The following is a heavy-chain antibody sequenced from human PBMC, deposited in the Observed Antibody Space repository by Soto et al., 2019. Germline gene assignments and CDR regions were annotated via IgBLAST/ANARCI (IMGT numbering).Heavy chain of an antibody. CDR2: ISGNGRDT. D-gene: IGHD4-17*01. Sequence: EVQLLESGGGLVQPGGSLRLSCAASGFTFYNYAMSWVRQAPGKGLEWVSAISGNGRDTYYADSVKGRFTISRDNSKNTQSLQMDSLRSEDTAVYYCAKDLRGYGDYDYWGQGTLVTVSS. CDR1: GFTFYNYA. V-gene: IGHV3-23*01. J-gene: IGHJ4*02. CDR3: AKDLRGYGDYDY.